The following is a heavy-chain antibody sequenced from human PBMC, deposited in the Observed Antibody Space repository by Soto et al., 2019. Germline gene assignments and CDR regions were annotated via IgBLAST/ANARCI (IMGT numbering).Heavy chain of an antibody. Sequence: ASVKVSCKASGGTFSSDAGNLVRVATGQGLEWMGWMKPNSGNTGYAQKFQGRVTMTRNTSISTAYMELSSLRSEDTAVYYCARGAPDQYYDFWSAHYGMDVWGQGPTVTVSS. CDR2: MKPNSGNT. D-gene: IGHD3-3*01. CDR1: GGTFSSDA. CDR3: ARGAPDQYYDFWSAHYGMDV. V-gene: IGHV1-8*02. J-gene: IGHJ6*02.